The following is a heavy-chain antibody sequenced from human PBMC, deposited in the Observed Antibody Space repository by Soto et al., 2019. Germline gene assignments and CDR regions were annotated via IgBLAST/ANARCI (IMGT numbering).Heavy chain of an antibody. CDR3: ARDRARIVGATDY. J-gene: IGHJ4*02. CDR1: GFTFSSYI. CDR2: ISSSSSYI. V-gene: IGHV3-21*01. D-gene: IGHD1-26*01. Sequence: EVQLVESGGGLVKPGGSLRLSCAASGFTFSSYIMNWVRQAPGKGLEWVSSISSSSSYIYYADSVKGRFTISRDNAKNSLYLQMNSLRAEDTAVCYCARDRARIVGATDYWGQGTLVTVSS.